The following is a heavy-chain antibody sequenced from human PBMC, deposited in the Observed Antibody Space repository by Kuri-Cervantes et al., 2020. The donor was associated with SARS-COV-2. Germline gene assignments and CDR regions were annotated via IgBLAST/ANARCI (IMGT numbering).Heavy chain of an antibody. CDR2: INHSGST. J-gene: IGHJ6*02. V-gene: IGHV4-34*01. D-gene: IGHD1-7*01. Sequence: SETLSLTCAVYGGSFSGYYWSWIRQPPGKGLEWIGEINHSGSTNYNPSLKSRVTISVDKSKNQFSLKLSSVTAADTAVYYSARIITGTRGSYYYYYYGMDVWGQGTTVTVSS. CDR3: ARIITGTRGSYYYYYYGMDV. CDR1: GGSFSGYY.